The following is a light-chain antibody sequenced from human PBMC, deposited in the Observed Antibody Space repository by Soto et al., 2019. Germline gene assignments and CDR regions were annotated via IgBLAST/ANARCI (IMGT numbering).Light chain of an antibody. CDR2: DVR. V-gene: IGLV2-14*01. CDR3: SSYTSISTYV. J-gene: IGLJ1*01. Sequence: QSVLTQPASVSGSPGQSITISCTGISSDVGGYNYVSWYQQHPGKAPKLMIYDVRNRPSGVSNRFSGSKSVNTASLTISGLQAEDEADYYCSSYTSISTYVFGTGTKVTVL. CDR1: SSDVGGYNY.